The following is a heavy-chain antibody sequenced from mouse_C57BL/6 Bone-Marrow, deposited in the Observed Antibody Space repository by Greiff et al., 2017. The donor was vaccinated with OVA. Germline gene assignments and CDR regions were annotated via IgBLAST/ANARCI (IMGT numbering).Heavy chain of an antibody. CDR1: GYAFSSYW. V-gene: IGHV1-80*01. Sequence: QVQLQQSGAELVKPGASVKISCKASGYAFSSYWMNWVKQRPGKGLEWIGQIYPGDGDTNYNGKFKGKATLTADKSSSTAYMQLSSLTSEDSAVYFCARLEIFADWYFDVWGTGTTVTVSS. CDR3: ARLEIFADWYFDV. J-gene: IGHJ1*03. CDR2: IYPGDGDT.